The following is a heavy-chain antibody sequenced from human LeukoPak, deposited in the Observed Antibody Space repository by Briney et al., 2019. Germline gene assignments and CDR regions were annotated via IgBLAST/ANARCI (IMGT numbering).Heavy chain of an antibody. CDR3: SKDREGSGWYYFDY. CDR2: IPFDGSDE. V-gene: IGHV3-30*02. J-gene: IGHJ4*02. CDR1: GFRLTTYG. D-gene: IGHD6-19*01. Sequence: PGGSLRLSCEVSGFRLTTYGTHWVRQAPGKGLEWVAYIPFDGSDEYYVDSVKGRFSISRDNSKNTLFLQMNSLRPEDTAVYYCSKDREGSGWYYFDYWGQGTLVTVTS.